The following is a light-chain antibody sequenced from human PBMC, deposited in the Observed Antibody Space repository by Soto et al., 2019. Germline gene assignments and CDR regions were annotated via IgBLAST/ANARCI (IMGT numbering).Light chain of an antibody. V-gene: IGKV3-20*01. J-gene: IGKJ3*01. CDR1: QSVNSRY. Sequence: EIVLTQSPGTLSLSPGERATLSCRASQSVNSRYLAWYQQKPGQAPRLLIYGASSRATGIPDRFSGGGSGTDFTLTISRLEPEDFAVYYCQQYGSSPTSFGPGTKVDIK. CDR2: GAS. CDR3: QQYGSSPTS.